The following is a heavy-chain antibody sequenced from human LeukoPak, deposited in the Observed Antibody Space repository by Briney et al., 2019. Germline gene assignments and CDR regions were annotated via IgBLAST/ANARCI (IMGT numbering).Heavy chain of an antibody. CDR3: ARGGSRWYTSGFFDY. Sequence: SETLSLTCTASGGSISSSGYYWGWIRQPPGKGLEWIASINYSGTTYYNPSLKSRVTISEDRSKNQFSLRLTSVTAADSAVYFCARGGSRWYTSGFFDYWGQGALVTVSS. CDR2: INYSGTT. J-gene: IGHJ4*02. CDR1: GGSISSSGYY. V-gene: IGHV4-39*07. D-gene: IGHD6-19*01.